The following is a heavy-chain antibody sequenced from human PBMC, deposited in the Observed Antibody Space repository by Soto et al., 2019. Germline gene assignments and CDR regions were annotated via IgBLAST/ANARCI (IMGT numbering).Heavy chain of an antibody. D-gene: IGHD3-16*01. CDR2: IYHAASDT. J-gene: IGHJ6*01. CDR1: EYRFNSYW. Sequence: AQSLKISCKGSEYRFNSYWNGCVRQLPSKGLEWIGMIYHAASDTTYNPSFQGQVTMSADKSTSTAYLQWSSLKACDSATYYCARQGSHGAYVYYAMDVWGQGTMVTVSS. V-gene: IGHV5-51*01. CDR3: ARQGSHGAYVYYAMDV.